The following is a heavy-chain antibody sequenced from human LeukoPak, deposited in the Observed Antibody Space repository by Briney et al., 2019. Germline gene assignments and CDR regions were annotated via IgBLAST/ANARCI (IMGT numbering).Heavy chain of an antibody. CDR2: IYYSGST. CDR3: AGSEYCSSTSCRPGWFDP. D-gene: IGHD2-2*01. J-gene: IGHJ5*02. V-gene: IGHV4-31*03. CDR1: GGSISSGGYY. Sequence: SQTLSLTCTVSGGSISSGGYYWSWIRQHPGKGLEWIGYIYYSGSTYYNPSLKSRVTISVDTSKNQLSLKLSSVTAADTAVYYCAGSEYCSSTSCRPGWFDPWGQGTLVTVSS.